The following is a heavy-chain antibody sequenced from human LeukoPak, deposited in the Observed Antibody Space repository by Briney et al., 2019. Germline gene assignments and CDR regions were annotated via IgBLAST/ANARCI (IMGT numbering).Heavy chain of an antibody. CDR1: GFTFSSYG. J-gene: IGHJ4*02. Sequence: GGSLRLSCAASGFTFSSYGPSWVRQAPGKGLEWISTITASGVTTYCADSVKGRFTISRDNSKNMLYLQMNSLRTDDTAVYYCAKAPYDTSGFSSPNYFDYWGQGTLVTVSS. D-gene: IGHD3-22*01. V-gene: IGHV3-23*01. CDR3: AKAPYDTSGFSSPNYFDY. CDR2: ITASGVTT.